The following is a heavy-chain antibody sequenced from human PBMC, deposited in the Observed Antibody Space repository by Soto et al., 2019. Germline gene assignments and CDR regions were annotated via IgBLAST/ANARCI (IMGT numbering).Heavy chain of an antibody. D-gene: IGHD4-17*01. CDR3: ARDPFKVTTLYYYYGMDV. CDR1: GYTFTSYY. CDR2: INPSGGST. Sequence: ASVKVSCKASGYTFTSYYMHWVRQAPGQGLEWMGIINPSGGSTSYAQKFQGRVTMTRDTSTSTVYMELSSLRSEDTAVYYCARDPFKVTTLYYYYGMDVWGQGTTVTVSS. V-gene: IGHV1-46*01. J-gene: IGHJ6*02.